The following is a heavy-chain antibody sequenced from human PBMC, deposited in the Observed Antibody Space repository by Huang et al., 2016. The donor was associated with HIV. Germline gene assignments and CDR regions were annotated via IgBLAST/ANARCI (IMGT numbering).Heavy chain of an antibody. CDR1: GYTFTEYY. V-gene: IGHV1-2*02. D-gene: IGHD1-26*01. J-gene: IGHJ4*02. Sequence: QVQVVQSGAEVKKPGASVKVSCKASGYTFTEYYINWVRQAPGQGLEWMGWINPHNGDTNTAQKFQGRVTMPRDTPSTTAYMELSRLTSDDTAVYYCARGSIVGATRAFDYWGQGTLVTVSS. CDR3: ARGSIVGATRAFDY. CDR2: INPHNGDT.